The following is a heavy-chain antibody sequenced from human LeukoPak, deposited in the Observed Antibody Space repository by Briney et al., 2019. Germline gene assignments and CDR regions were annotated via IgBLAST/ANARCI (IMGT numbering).Heavy chain of an antibody. D-gene: IGHD3-16*01. CDR1: GFTVSSNY. V-gene: IGHV3-53*04. CDR3: ARWGGEEVNAFDI. Sequence: GGSLRLSCAASGFTVSSNYMSWVRQAPGKGLESVKGRFTISRHNSKNTLNLQMNSLRAEDTAVYYCARWGGEEVNAFDIWGQGTVVTVSS. J-gene: IGHJ3*02.